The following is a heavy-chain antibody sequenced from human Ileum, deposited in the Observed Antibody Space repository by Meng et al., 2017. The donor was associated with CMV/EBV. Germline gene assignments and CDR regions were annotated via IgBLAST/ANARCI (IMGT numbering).Heavy chain of an antibody. V-gene: IGHV1-18*04. J-gene: IGHJ1*01. CDR3: ARVTNPEYFEH. Sequence: QGQLVQFGAEVKKPGASVKVSCKASGYTYTNYGISWVRQAPGQGLEWIGWVSAYDGDTNYAQKVKGRVTMTTDTSTTTAYMELRSLRSDDTAIYYCARVTNPEYFEHWGQVTLVTVSS. CDR1: GYTYTNYG. CDR2: VSAYDGDT.